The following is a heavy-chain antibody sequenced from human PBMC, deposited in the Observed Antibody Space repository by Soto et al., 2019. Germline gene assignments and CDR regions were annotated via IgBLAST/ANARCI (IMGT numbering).Heavy chain of an antibody. J-gene: IGHJ4*02. D-gene: IGHD6-19*01. CDR2: ISSTGALM. CDR1: GFIFSQYS. V-gene: IGHV3-21*01. CDR3: ARDRLARGIPVAGRIDY. Sequence: GGSVRLSCAASGFIFSQYSMNWVRQAPGKGLEWVSSISSTGALMYYADSVKGRFTISRDDADNSLYLQMNSLRVEDTAVYYCARDRLARGIPVAGRIDYWGQGALVTVSS.